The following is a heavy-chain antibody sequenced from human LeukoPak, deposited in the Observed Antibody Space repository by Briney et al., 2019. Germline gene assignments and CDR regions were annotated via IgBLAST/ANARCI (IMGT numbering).Heavy chain of an antibody. CDR2: INQDGHAQ. Sequence: GGSLRLSCAASGFTPSSYWMTWVRQAPGKGLEWVANINQDGHAQYYVQSVRGRFTISRDNAKNSLYLQMNSLRAEDTAVYYCARVRSGSHWRGKYYYYHYMDVWGKGTTVTVSS. D-gene: IGHD1-26*01. J-gene: IGHJ6*03. CDR1: GFTPSSYW. V-gene: IGHV3-7*01. CDR3: ARVRSGSHWRGKYYYYHYMDV.